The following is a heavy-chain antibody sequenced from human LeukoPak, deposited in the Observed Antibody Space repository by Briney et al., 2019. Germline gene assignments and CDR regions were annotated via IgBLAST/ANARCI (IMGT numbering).Heavy chain of an antibody. CDR1: GFTFSSYG. CDR2: ISYDGSNK. J-gene: IGHJ4*02. CDR3: ARGWRWELPDY. Sequence: GGSLRLSCAASGFTFSSYGMHWVRQAPGKGLEWVAVISYDGSNKYYADSVKGRFTISRDNSKNTLYLQMNSLRAEDTAVYYCARGWRWELPDYWGQGTLVTVSS. D-gene: IGHD1-26*01. V-gene: IGHV3-30*03.